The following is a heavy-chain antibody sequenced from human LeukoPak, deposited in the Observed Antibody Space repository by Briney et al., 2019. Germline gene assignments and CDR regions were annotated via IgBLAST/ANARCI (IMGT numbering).Heavy chain of an antibody. V-gene: IGHV4-59*01. D-gene: IGHD3-3*01. CDR1: GGSFSGYY. CDR3: ARDRHYDFWSGNPNDAFDI. CDR2: IYYSGST. J-gene: IGHJ3*02. Sequence: PSETLSLTCAVYGGSFSGYYWSWIRQPPGKGLEWIGYIYYSGSTNYNPSLKSRVTISVDTSKNQFSLKLSSVTAADTAVYYCARDRHYDFWSGNPNDAFDIWGQGTMVTVSS.